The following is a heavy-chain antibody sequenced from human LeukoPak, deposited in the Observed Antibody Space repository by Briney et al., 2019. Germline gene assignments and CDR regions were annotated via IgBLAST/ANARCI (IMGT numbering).Heavy chain of an antibody. Sequence: GGSLRLSCTVSGFTVSINSMSWVRQAPGKGLEWVSFIYSGGNTHYSDSVKGRFTISRDNSKNTLYLQMNSLRAEDTAVYYCARARKSGGIPMIRGVKKGGCFDPGGKEPLVTVSS. V-gene: IGHV3-66*02. J-gene: IGHJ5*02. D-gene: IGHD3-10*01. CDR1: GFTVSINS. CDR2: IYSGGNT. CDR3: ARARKSGGIPMIRGVKKGGCFDP.